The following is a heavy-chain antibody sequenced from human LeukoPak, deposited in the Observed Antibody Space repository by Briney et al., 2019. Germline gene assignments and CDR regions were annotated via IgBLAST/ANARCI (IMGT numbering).Heavy chain of an antibody. CDR1: GFTVSSNY. Sequence: GGSLRLSCAASGFTVSSNYMSWVRQAPGKGLEWVSIIYSGGTTYYADSVKDRFTISRDNSKNTLYLQMNSLRAEDTAVFYCATRRPDHGDHRPSLDIWGQGTMVTVSA. CDR2: IYSGGTT. CDR3: ATRRPDHGDHRPSLDI. J-gene: IGHJ3*02. D-gene: IGHD4-17*01. V-gene: IGHV3-66*01.